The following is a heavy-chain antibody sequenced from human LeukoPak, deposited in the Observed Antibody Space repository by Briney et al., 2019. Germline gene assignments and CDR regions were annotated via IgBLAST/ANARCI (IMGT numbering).Heavy chain of an antibody. CDR3: ARGPTKYYDILTGYEPYYYYYYMDV. V-gene: IGHV1-3*01. D-gene: IGHD3-9*01. J-gene: IGHJ6*03. Sequence: ASVKVSCKASGYTFTSYAMHWVRQAPGQRLEWMGWINAGNSNTKYSQKFQGRVTMTRNTSISTAYMELSSLRSEDTAVYYCARGPTKYYDILTGYEPYYYYYYMDVWGKGTTVTISS. CDR1: GYTFTSYA. CDR2: INAGNSNT.